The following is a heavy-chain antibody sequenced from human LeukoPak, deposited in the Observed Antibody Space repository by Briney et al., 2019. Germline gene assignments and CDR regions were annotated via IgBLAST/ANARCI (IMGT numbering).Heavy chain of an antibody. CDR3: ARQDPLSSSEKTPDY. D-gene: IGHD6-13*01. CDR2: IYPGDSDT. CDR1: GYSFTSYW. J-gene: IGHJ4*02. V-gene: IGHV5-51*01. Sequence: GESLKISCQGSGYSFTSYWIGWVRQMPGKGLEWMGIIYPGDSDTRYSPSFQGQVTISADKSISTAYLQWSSLKASDTAMYYCARQDPLSSSEKTPDYWGQGTLVTVSS.